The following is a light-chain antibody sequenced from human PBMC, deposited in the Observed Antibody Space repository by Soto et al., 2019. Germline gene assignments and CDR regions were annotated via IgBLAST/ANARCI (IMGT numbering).Light chain of an antibody. J-gene: IGLJ2*01. CDR1: SSNIGSNT. CDR3: AAWDDSLYVV. V-gene: IGLV1-44*01. CDR2: SNN. Sequence: QSVLTQPPSASGTPGQRVTISCSGSSSNIGSNTVNWYQQLPGTAPKLLIYSNNQRPSGVPDRFSGSKSGTSASLAMSGLQSEDEADYYCAAWDDSLYVVFGGGTKLTVL.